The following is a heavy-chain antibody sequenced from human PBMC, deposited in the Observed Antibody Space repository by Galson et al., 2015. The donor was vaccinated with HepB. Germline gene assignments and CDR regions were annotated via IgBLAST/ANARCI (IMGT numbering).Heavy chain of an antibody. CDR2: ISSSGSTI. Sequence: SLRLSCAASGFTFSDYYMSWIRQAPGKGLEWVSYISSSGSTIYYADSVKGRFTISRDNAKNSLYLQMNSLRAEDTAVYYCARDFTPTTKWYFDLWGRGTLVTVSS. V-gene: IGHV3-11*01. CDR1: GFTFSDYY. D-gene: IGHD5-12*01. J-gene: IGHJ2*01. CDR3: ARDFTPTTKWYFDL.